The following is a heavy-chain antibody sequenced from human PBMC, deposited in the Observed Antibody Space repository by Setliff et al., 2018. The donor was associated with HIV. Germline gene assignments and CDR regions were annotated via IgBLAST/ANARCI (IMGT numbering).Heavy chain of an antibody. CDR1: GFTFDRYW. V-gene: IGHV3-74*01. J-gene: IGHJ3*02. CDR3: AREVVPAADAFDI. D-gene: IGHD2-2*01. Sequence: LRLSCAASGFTFDRYWMHWVRQAPGEGLVWVSRVNTDGSIKTYADSVKDRFTISRDNAKNSLYLQMNSLRAEDTAVYYCAREVVPAADAFDIWGQGTMVTVSS. CDR2: VNTDGSIK.